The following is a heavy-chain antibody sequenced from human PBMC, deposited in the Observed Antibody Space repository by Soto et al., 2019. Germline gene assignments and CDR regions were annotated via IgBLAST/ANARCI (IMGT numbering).Heavy chain of an antibody. Sequence: SETLSLTCTDSEGSIRGDYWSWIRQPPGKGLEWIGYFHYTGISNYNSSLKSRVTMSLDTSKNQFSLKLSSVSAADTAIYYCARGASNWQYFDYWGQGALVTVSS. V-gene: IGHV4-59*01. CDR2: FHYTGIS. D-gene: IGHD4-4*01. CDR1: EGSIRGDY. J-gene: IGHJ4*02. CDR3: ARGASNWQYFDY.